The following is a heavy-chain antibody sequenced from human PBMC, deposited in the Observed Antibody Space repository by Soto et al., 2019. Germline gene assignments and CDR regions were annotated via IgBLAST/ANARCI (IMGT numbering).Heavy chain of an antibody. CDR1: GGPLISYA. CDR2: IIPIFGTA. J-gene: IGHJ6*02. Sequence: VKVSCTASGGPLISYAIIWVRQAPGEGLEWMGGIIPIFGTANYAQKFQGRVTITADESTSTAYMELSSLRSEDTAVYYCARLNDYVSNYYYGMDVWGQGTTVTVSS. D-gene: IGHD3-16*01. V-gene: IGHV1-69*01. CDR3: ARLNDYVSNYYYGMDV.